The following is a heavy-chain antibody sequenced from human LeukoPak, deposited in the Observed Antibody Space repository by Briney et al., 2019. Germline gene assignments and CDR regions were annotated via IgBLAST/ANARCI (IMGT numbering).Heavy chain of an antibody. CDR3: ARGRLWSDN. CDR1: GGSISSYY. J-gene: IGHJ5*02. Sequence: PSETLSLTCTVSGGSISSYYWSWIRQPPGKGLKWIGYIYYSGSTNYNPSLKSRVTISVDTSKNQFSLKLSSVTAEDTAVYYCARGRLWSDNWGQGTLVTVSS. V-gene: IGHV4-59*01. D-gene: IGHD5-12*01. CDR2: IYYSGST.